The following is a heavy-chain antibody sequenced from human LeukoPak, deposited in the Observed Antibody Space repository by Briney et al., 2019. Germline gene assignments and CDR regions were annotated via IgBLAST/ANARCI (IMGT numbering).Heavy chain of an antibody. CDR1: DGSISSYY. V-gene: IGHV4-59*01. Sequence: SETLSLTCTVSDGSISSYYWSWIRQPPGKGLEWIGYIYYSGSTNFNPSLKSRVSISVDASKNQFSLNLTSVTAADTAFYYCARLSRGAAAGFDCWGPGTLVTVSS. D-gene: IGHD6-13*01. J-gene: IGHJ4*02. CDR3: ARLSRGAAAGFDC. CDR2: IYYSGST.